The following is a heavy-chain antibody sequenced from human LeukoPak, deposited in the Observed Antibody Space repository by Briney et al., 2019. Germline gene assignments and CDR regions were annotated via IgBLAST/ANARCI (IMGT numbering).Heavy chain of an antibody. CDR1: GGSISSYY. J-gene: IGHJ4*02. V-gene: IGHV4-59*08. CDR2: IYYSGST. CDR3: ARHYSNYGYFDY. D-gene: IGHD4-11*01. Sequence: SETLSLTCTVSGGSISSYYWSWIRQPPGKGLVWIGYIYYSGSTNYNPSLKSRVTISVDTSKNQFSLKLSSVTAADTAVYYCARHYSNYGYFDYWGQGTLVTAPS.